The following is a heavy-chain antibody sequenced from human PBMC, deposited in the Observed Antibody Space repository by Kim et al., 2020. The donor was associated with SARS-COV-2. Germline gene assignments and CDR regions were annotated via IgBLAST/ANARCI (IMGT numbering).Heavy chain of an antibody. CDR3: ARVPSRYGDYDEIAQQFYYFDY. J-gene: IGHJ4*02. CDR2: IYYSGST. D-gene: IGHD4-17*01. Sequence: SETLSLTCTVSGGSISSGGYYWSWIRQHPGKGLEWIGYIYYSGSTYYNPSLKSRVTISVDTSKNQFSLKLSSVTAADTAVYYCARVPSRYGDYDEIAQQFYYFDYWGQGTLVTVSS. CDR1: GGSISSGGYY. V-gene: IGHV4-31*03.